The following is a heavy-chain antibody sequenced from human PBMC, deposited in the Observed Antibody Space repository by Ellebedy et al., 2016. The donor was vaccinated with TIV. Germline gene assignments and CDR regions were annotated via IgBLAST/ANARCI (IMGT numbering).Heavy chain of an antibody. Sequence: ASVKVSCKASGYTFTGYYLHWVRQAPGQGLEWMGWISPDSVGTNYAQKFQGRVTMTRDTSISTAYMELSRLRSDDTAVYYCARVRGVIVFDYWGQGTVVTVSS. J-gene: IGHJ4*02. CDR1: GYTFTGYY. CDR3: ARVRGVIVFDY. V-gene: IGHV1-2*02. D-gene: IGHD3-10*01. CDR2: ISPDSVGT.